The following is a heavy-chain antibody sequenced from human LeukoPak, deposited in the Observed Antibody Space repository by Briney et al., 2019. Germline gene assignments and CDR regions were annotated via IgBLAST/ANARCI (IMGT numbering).Heavy chain of an antibody. J-gene: IGHJ4*02. CDR2: IKPDGTTK. Sequence: GGSLRLSCAASGFPFSSYSMTWVRQAPGKGLEWVANIKPDGTTKFYVDSVKGRFTISRDNALNSLYLQMDSLRAEDTAIYYCARSIPYGTTWYGRSDYWGQGTLVTVSS. CDR3: ARSIPYGTTWYGRSDY. D-gene: IGHD6-13*01. V-gene: IGHV3-7*03. CDR1: GFPFSSYS.